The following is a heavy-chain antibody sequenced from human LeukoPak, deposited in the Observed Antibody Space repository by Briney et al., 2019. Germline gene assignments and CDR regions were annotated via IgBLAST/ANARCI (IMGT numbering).Heavy chain of an antibody. V-gene: IGHV1-8*01. CDR2: MNPNSGNT. CDR3: VREWAIAAAGTFDY. J-gene: IGHJ4*02. Sequence: ASVKVSCKASGYTFTSYDINWVRQATGQGLEWMGWMNPNSGNTGYAQKFQGRVTMTRNTSISTAYMELSSLRSEDTAVYYCVREWAIAAAGTFDYWGQGTLVTVSS. D-gene: IGHD6-13*01. CDR1: GYTFTSYD.